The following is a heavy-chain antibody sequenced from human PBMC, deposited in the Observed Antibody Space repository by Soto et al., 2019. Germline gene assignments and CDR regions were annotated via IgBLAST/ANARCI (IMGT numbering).Heavy chain of an antibody. Sequence: PGGSLRLSCAASGFTFSSYGMHWVRQAPGKGLEWVAVISYDGSNKYYADSVKGRFTISRDNSKNTLYLQMNSLRAEDTAVYYCAKSNYYGSGSYYMVLDPWGRGTLVTVSS. J-gene: IGHJ5*02. V-gene: IGHV3-30*18. CDR1: GFTFSSYG. CDR2: ISYDGSNK. CDR3: AKSNYYGSGSYYMVLDP. D-gene: IGHD3-10*01.